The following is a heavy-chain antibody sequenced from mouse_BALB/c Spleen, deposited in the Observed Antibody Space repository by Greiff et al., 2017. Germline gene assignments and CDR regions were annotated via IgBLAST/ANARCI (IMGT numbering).Heavy chain of an antibody. D-gene: IGHD1-1*01. CDR3: AITTVVATDY. CDR1: GYSITSGYY. J-gene: IGHJ2*01. V-gene: IGHV3-6*02. Sequence: EVKLMESGPGLVKPSQSLSLTCSVTGYSITSGYYWNWIRQFPGNKLEWMGYISYDGSNNYNPSLKNRISITRDTSKNQFFLKLNSVTTEDTATYYCAITTVVATDYWGQGTTLTVSS. CDR2: ISYDGSN.